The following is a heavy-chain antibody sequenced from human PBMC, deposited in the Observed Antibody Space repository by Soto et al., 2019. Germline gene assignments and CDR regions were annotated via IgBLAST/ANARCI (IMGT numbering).Heavy chain of an antibody. CDR3: ARYRDFGDYGYFDS. V-gene: IGHV4-61*01. Sequence: QVQLRESGPGLVKPSQTLSLTCTVSGSSVSGGIYYWTWIRQPPGKGLEWIGYIYHSATTNYNTSLRSRVTISVDTSKNEFSLRLTSVTAAYTAVYYCARYRDFGDYGYFDSWGQGTLVTVSS. J-gene: IGHJ4*02. D-gene: IGHD4-17*01. CDR2: IYHSATT. CDR1: GSSVSGGIYY.